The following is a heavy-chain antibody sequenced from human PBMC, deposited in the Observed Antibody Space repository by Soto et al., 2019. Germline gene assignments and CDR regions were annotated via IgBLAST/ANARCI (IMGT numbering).Heavy chain of an antibody. V-gene: IGHV3-48*02. D-gene: IGHD3-22*01. J-gene: IGHJ6*02. CDR2: ITSSSDTI. CDR1: GFTFSSYG. Sequence: PGGSLRLSCAASGFTFSSYGMHWVRQAPGRGLEWVAYITSSSDTIYYSDSVKGRFTISRDNGKNSLFLQMNSLRDEDTAVYYCARVVVVIPPGYYYAMDVWGQGTTVTVSS. CDR3: ARVVVVIPPGYYYAMDV.